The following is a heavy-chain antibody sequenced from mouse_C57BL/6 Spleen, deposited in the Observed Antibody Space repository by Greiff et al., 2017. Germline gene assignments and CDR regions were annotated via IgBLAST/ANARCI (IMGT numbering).Heavy chain of an antibody. CDR3: ARHRTTVGYFDV. J-gene: IGHJ1*03. V-gene: IGHV5-9*01. Sequence: EVQLVESGGGLVKPGGSLKLSCAASGFTFSSYTMSWVRQTPEKRLEWVATISGGGGNTYYPDSVKGRFTISRDNAKNTLYLQMSSLRSEDTALYYCARHRTTVGYFDVWGTGTTVTVSS. CDR2: ISGGGGNT. D-gene: IGHD1-1*01. CDR1: GFTFSSYT.